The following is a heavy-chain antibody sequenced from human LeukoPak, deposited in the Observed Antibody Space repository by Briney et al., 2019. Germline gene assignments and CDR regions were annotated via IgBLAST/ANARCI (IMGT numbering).Heavy chain of an antibody. Sequence: SVKVSCKASGGTFSSYAISWVRQAPGQGLEWMGRIIPILGIANYAQKFQGRVTITADKSTSTAYMELSSLRSEDTAVYYCASYSPPGGDSSGYYYVYYYYGMDVWGQGTTVTVSS. CDR1: GGTFSSYA. V-gene: IGHV1-69*04. D-gene: IGHD3-22*01. CDR3: ASYSPPGGDSSGYYYVYYYYGMDV. CDR2: IIPILGIA. J-gene: IGHJ6*02.